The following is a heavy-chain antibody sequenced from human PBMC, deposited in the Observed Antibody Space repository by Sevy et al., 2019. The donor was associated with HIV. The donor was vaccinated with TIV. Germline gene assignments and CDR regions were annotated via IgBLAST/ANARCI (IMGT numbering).Heavy chain of an antibody. J-gene: IGHJ4*02. CDR3: AKDLTKTNYDFWSGYFFDY. D-gene: IGHD3-3*01. CDR1: GFTFDDYA. CDR2: ISWNSGSI. V-gene: IGHV3-9*01. Sequence: GGSLRLSCAASGFTFDDYAMHWVRQAPGKGLEWVSGISWNSGSIGYADSVKGRVTISRDNAKNSLYLQMNSLRAEDTALYYCAKDLTKTNYDFWSGYFFDYWGQGTLVTVSS.